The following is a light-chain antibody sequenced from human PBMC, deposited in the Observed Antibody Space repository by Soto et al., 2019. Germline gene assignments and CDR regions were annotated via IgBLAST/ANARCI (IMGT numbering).Light chain of an antibody. CDR1: QSVSNSY. Sequence: EIVLTQSPGTLSLSPGERATLSCRASQSVSNSYLVWYQQKPGQAPRLLIYGASSRATGIPDRFSGSGSGTDFTLTISRLEPEDFAVYYCQQYGSSPPYTFGQGTKLEI. CDR3: QQYGSSPPYT. V-gene: IGKV3-20*01. CDR2: GAS. J-gene: IGKJ2*01.